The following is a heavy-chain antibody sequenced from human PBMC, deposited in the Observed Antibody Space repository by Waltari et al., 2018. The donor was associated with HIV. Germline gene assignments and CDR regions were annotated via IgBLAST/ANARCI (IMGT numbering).Heavy chain of an antibody. CDR3: ARVEMASITYFDF. CDR2: INDRGTA. CDR1: GGSISGYF. D-gene: IGHD5-12*01. Sequence: QVHLQQWGAGLLKPSETLSLTCAVYGGSISGYFWIWVRQPPGRGLEWIGEINDRGTAKYNPSRKSRVSMSVNTSKNQFSLSLTSVTAADTALYYCARVEMASITYFDFWGQGTLVTVSS. V-gene: IGHV4-34*02. J-gene: IGHJ4*02.